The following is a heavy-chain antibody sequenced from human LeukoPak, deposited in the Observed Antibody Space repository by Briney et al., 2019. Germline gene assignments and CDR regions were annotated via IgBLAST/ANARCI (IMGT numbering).Heavy chain of an antibody. V-gene: IGHV3-11*01. J-gene: IGHJ4*02. Sequence: PGECLRLSCAASGFTFSDYYMRWIRQAPGKGLEWVSYISSSGSTIYYADSVKGRFTISRDNAKNSLHLQMNSLRAEDTAVYYCARGSGTTLLGIDYWGQGTLVTVSS. CDR2: ISSSGSTI. CDR1: GFTFSDYY. D-gene: IGHD1-7*01. CDR3: ARGSGTTLLGIDY.